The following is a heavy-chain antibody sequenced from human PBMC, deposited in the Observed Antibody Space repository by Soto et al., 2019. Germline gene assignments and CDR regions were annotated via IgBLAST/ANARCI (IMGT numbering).Heavy chain of an antibody. J-gene: IGHJ5*02. CDR2: INGSSSTM. Sequence: ESVGGLVQRGGSLRLSCAASGFTFGIYSMNWVRQAPGKGLEWISYINGSSSTMYYADSVKGRFIISRDNVDNSLYLQMNSLRDADTAVYYCARGDRFRCSGDRCFSDGLFLSWGQGTLVTVSS. CDR3: ARGDRFRCSGDRCFSDGLFLS. V-gene: IGHV3-48*02. D-gene: IGHD2-15*01. CDR1: GFTFGIYS.